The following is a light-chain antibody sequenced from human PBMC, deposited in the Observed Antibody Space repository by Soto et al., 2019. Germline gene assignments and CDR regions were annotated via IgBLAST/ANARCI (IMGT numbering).Light chain of an antibody. CDR1: SSDVVAYNY. Sequence: QSVLTQPATVSGSPGQSITISCAGTSSDVVAYNYVSWYQQHPGKAPKPLIYDVSNRPSGVSNRFSGSKSGNTASLTISGLQAEDDADYYCSSYASSSTPLYVFGTGTKVTVL. CDR3: SSYASSSTPLYV. J-gene: IGLJ1*01. CDR2: DVS. V-gene: IGLV2-14*01.